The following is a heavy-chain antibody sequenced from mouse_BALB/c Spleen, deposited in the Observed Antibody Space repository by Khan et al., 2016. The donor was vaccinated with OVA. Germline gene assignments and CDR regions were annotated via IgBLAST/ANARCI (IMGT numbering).Heavy chain of an antibody. V-gene: IGHV5-17*02. J-gene: IGHJ2*01. D-gene: IGHD4-1*01. Sequence: EVQLVESGGGLVQPGGSRKLSCAASGFTFSSFGMHWVRQAPEKGLEWVAYISSGSSTIYYADTVKGRFTISRDSPRNTLFLHMTSLRSEDTAMYYCASSNWDYWGQGTTLTVSS. CDR2: ISSGSSTI. CDR1: GFTFSSFG. CDR3: ASSNWDY.